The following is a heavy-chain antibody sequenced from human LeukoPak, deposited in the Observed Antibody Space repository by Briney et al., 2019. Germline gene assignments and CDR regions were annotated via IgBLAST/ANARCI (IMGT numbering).Heavy chain of an antibody. CDR1: GGSFSGYY. J-gene: IGHJ4*02. Sequence: SETLSLTCAVYGGSFSGYYWSWIRQPPGKGLEWIGKINHSGSTNYNPSLKSRVTISVDTSKNQFSLKLSSVTAADTAVYYCARGSCSSTSCYTRGLDYWGQGTLVTVSS. D-gene: IGHD2-2*02. CDR2: INHSGST. CDR3: ARGSCSSTSCYTRGLDY. V-gene: IGHV4-34*01.